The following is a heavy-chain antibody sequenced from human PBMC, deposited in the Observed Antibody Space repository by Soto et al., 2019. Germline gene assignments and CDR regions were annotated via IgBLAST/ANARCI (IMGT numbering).Heavy chain of an antibody. V-gene: IGHV5-51*01. CDR1: GYSFTSYW. CDR2: IYPGDSDT. J-gene: IGHJ5*02. D-gene: IGHD2-2*01. CDR3: ARGVGILTPAGYNWFDP. Sequence: PGESLKISCKGSGYSFTSYWTGWVRQMPGQGLEWMGIIYPGDSDTRYSPSFQGQVTISADKSISTAYLQWSSLKASDTAMYYCARGVGILTPAGYNWFDPWGQGTLVTVSS.